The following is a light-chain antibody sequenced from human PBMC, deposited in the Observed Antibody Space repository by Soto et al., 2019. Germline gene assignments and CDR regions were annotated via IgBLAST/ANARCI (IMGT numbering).Light chain of an antibody. CDR2: GXS. CDR1: QSVAKNY. J-gene: IGKJ4*01. Sequence: IALTHSRDTLSMSPGEGATLSCRAMQSVAKNYLAWYQQKPGQAPRVXISGXSNRATGIPARLSGSGSGTDFTLTISSLEPEDFAVYYCQQRSNGPLTFGGGTKVDIK. V-gene: IGKV3-11*01. CDR3: QQRSNGPLT.